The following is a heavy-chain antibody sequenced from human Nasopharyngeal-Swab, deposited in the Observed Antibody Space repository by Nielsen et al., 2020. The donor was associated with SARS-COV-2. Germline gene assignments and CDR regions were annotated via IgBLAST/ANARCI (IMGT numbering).Heavy chain of an antibody. D-gene: IGHD3-9*01. J-gene: IGHJ4*02. CDR3: ARDALRYFDWLLFTEYYFDY. CDR2: ISYDGSNK. Sequence: GESLKISCAASGFTFSSYGMHWVRQAPGKGLEWVAVISYDGSNKYYADSVKGRFTISRDNSKNTLYLQMNSLRAEDTAVYYCARDALRYFDWLLFTEYYFDYWGQGTLVTVSS. CDR1: GFTFSSYG. V-gene: IGHV3-30*03.